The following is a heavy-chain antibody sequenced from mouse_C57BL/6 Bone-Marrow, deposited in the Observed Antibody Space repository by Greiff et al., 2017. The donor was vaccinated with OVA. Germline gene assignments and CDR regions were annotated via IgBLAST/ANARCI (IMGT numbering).Heavy chain of an antibody. J-gene: IGHJ4*01. V-gene: IGHV1-64*01. CDR3: ARRRGYYYAMDY. CDR2: IHPNSGST. CDR1: GYTFTSYW. Sequence: QVQLKESGAELVKPGASVKLSCKASGYTFTSYWMHWVKQRPGQGLEWIGMIHPNSGSTNYNEKFKSKATLTVDKSSSTAYMQLSSLTSEDSAVYYCARRRGYYYAMDYWGQGTSVTVSS.